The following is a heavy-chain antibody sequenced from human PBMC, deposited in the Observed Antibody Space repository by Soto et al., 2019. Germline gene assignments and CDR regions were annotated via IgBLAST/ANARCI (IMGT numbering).Heavy chain of an antibody. CDR1: GFTFTNFA. CDR2: ISGTGDTT. Sequence: GGSLRLSCAASGFTFTNFAMNWVRQAPGKGLEWVSVISGTGDTTYNADSVKGRFTISRDNSMNTAFLQMNSLRAEDTALYYCAKGYCSSTSCSFDYWGQGTLVTVSS. CDR3: AKGYCSSTSCSFDY. V-gene: IGHV3-23*01. D-gene: IGHD2-2*01. J-gene: IGHJ4*02.